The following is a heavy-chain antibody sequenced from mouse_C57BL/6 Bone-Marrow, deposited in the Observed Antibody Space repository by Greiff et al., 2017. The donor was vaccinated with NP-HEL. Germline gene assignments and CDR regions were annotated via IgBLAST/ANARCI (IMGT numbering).Heavy chain of an antibody. Sequence: EVQLQQSGAELVKPGASVKLSCTASGFNIKDYYMHWVKQRTEQGLEWIGRIDPEDGETKYAPKVQGKATITADTSSNTASLQLSSLTSEDTAVYYCARGYYGSSYYFDYWGQGTTLTVSS. CDR3: ARGYYGSSYYFDY. V-gene: IGHV14-2*01. J-gene: IGHJ2*01. CDR2: IDPEDGET. D-gene: IGHD1-1*01. CDR1: GFNIKDYY.